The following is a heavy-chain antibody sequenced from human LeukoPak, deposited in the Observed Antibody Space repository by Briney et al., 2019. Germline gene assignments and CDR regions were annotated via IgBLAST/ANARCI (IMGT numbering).Heavy chain of an antibody. V-gene: IGHV4-4*07. Sequence: SETLSLTCTVSGGSISSYYWSWIRQPAGKGLEWIGRIYTSGSTNYNPSLKSRVTISVDTSKNQFSLKLSSVTAADTAVYYCARARRYFDWFRGDAFDIWGQGTMVTVSS. CDR2: IYTSGST. CDR3: ARARRYFDWFRGDAFDI. CDR1: GGSISSYY. D-gene: IGHD3-9*01. J-gene: IGHJ3*02.